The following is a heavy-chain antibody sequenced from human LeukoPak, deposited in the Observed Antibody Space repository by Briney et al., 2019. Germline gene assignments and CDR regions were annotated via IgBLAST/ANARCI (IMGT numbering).Heavy chain of an antibody. D-gene: IGHD4-17*01. CDR1: GGSISSGDYY. CDR3: ARDLGYGDYALDY. Sequence: SQTLSLTWTVSGGSISSGDYYWSWIRQPPGKGLEWIGYIYYSGSTYYNPSLKSRVTISVDTSKNQFSLKLSSVTAADTAVYYCARDLGYGDYALDYWGQGTLVTVSS. J-gene: IGHJ4*02. V-gene: IGHV4-30-4*01. CDR2: IYYSGST.